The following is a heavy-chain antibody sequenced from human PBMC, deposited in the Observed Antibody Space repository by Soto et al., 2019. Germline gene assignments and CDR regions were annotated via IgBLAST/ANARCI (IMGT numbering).Heavy chain of an antibody. CDR2: IYYSGST. V-gene: IGHV4-30-4*01. J-gene: IGHJ4*02. CDR3: ARVIVVITKPEYYFDY. CDR1: GGSISSGDYY. Sequence: SETLSLTCTVSGGSISSGDYYWSWIRQPPGKGLEWIGYIYYSGSTYYNPSLKSRVTISVDTSKNQFSLKLSSVTAADTAVYYCARVIVVITKPEYYFDYWGQGTLVTVSS. D-gene: IGHD3-22*01.